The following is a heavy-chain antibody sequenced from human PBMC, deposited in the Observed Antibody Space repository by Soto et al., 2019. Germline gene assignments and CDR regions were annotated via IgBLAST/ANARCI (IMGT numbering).Heavy chain of an antibody. Sequence: QVQLVQSGAEVKKPESSVKVSCKAPGGTFSTYAISWVRQAPGQGLEWMGGIIPMFGTANYAQRFQDRVTIIADESTNTVYMELSRLRSEDTAVYFCASGIQLWLRRINNGYSGWGQGTLVTVSS. D-gene: IGHD5-18*01. J-gene: IGHJ4*02. CDR2: IIPMFGTA. V-gene: IGHV1-69*12. CDR3: ASGIQLWLRRINNGYSG. CDR1: GGTFSTYA.